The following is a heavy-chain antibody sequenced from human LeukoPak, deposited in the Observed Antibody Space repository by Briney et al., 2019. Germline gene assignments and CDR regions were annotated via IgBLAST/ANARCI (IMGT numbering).Heavy chain of an antibody. J-gene: IGHJ4*02. D-gene: IGHD3-10*01. CDR2: IVVGSGNT. CDR3: AADLTMVRGVIKGPVDY. V-gene: IGHV1-58*01. Sequence: ASVKVSCKASGFTFTSSAVQWVRQARGQRLEWIGWIVVGSGNTNYAQKFQERVTITRDMSTSTAYMELSSLRSEDTVVYYCAADLTMVRGVIKGPVDYWGQGTLVTVSS. CDR1: GFTFTSSA.